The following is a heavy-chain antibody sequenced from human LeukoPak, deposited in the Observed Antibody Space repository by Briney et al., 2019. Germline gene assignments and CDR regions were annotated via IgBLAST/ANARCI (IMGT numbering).Heavy chain of an antibody. CDR1: GFTFNTYA. D-gene: IGHD4-17*01. Sequence: PGGSLILSCAASGFTFNTYAMSWVRQAPGKGLEWVSSISENGESTYYADSVKGRFTISRDNSRNTLYLQMNSLRAEDTAVYYCASYFHYGDYASLWYWGQGTLVTVSS. CDR3: ASYFHYGDYASLWY. J-gene: IGHJ4*02. CDR2: ISENGEST. V-gene: IGHV3-23*01.